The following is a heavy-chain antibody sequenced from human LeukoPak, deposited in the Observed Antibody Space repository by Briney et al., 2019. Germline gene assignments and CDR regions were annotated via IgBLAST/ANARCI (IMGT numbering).Heavy chain of an antibody. CDR1: GGSFSGYY. CDR2: INHSGST. Sequence: TSSETLSLTCAVYGGSFSGYYWSWIRQPPGKGLEWIGEINHSGSTNYNPSLKSRVTISVDTSKNQFSLKLSSVTAADTAVYYCTRDLDGSGSYNWFDPWGQGTLVTVSS. CDR3: TRDLDGSGSYNWFDP. V-gene: IGHV4-34*01. D-gene: IGHD3-10*01. J-gene: IGHJ5*02.